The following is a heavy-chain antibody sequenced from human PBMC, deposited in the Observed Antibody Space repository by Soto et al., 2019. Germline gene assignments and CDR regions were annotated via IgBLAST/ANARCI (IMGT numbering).Heavy chain of an antibody. Sequence: SETLSLTCTVSGGSISSYYWSWIRQPPGKGLEWIGYIYYSGSTNYNPSLKSRVTISVDTSKNQFSLKLSSVTAADTAVYYCARGALGPGFDHWGQGTLVTISS. CDR3: ARGALGPGFDH. V-gene: IGHV4-59*01. CDR2: IYYSGST. CDR1: GGSISSYY. D-gene: IGHD3-16*01. J-gene: IGHJ5*02.